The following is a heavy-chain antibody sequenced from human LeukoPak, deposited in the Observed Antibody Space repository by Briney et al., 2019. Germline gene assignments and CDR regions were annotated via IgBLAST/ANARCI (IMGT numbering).Heavy chain of an antibody. CDR2: INPNSGGT. Sequence: WASVKVSCKASGYTFTGYYMHWVRQAPGQGLEWMGWINPNSGGTNYAQKFQGRVTMTRDTSTSTVYMELSSLRSEDTAVYYCAREEKLRSTPLGYWGQGTLVTVSS. V-gene: IGHV1-2*02. CDR3: AREEKLRSTPLGY. J-gene: IGHJ4*02. CDR1: GYTFTGYY. D-gene: IGHD2-2*01.